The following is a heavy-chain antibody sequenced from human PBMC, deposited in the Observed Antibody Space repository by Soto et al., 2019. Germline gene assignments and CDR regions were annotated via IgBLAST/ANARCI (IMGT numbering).Heavy chain of an antibody. CDR1: GGTFSSYA. CDR3: ARDGRATVVTPAYYYGMDV. CDR2: IIPIFGTA. Sequence: QVQLVQSGAEVKKPGSSMKVSCKASGGTFSSYAISWVRQAPGQGLEWMGGIIPIFGTANYAQKFQGRVTITADESTSTAYMELSSLRSEDTAVYYCARDGRATVVTPAYYYGMDVWGQGTTVTVSS. D-gene: IGHD4-17*01. V-gene: IGHV1-69*01. J-gene: IGHJ6*02.